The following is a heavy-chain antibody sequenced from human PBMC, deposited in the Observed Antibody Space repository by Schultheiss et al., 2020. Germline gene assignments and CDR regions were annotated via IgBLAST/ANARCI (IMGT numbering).Heavy chain of an antibody. D-gene: IGHD3-16*02. Sequence: SETLSLTCTVSGGSISSYYWSWIRQPPGKGLEWIGEINHSGSTNYNPSLKSRVTISVDTSKNQFSLKLSSVTAADTAVYYCARVYDYIWGSYRWAYYFDYWGQGTLVTVYS. J-gene: IGHJ4*02. CDR2: INHSGST. CDR1: GGSISSYY. V-gene: IGHV4-34*01. CDR3: ARVYDYIWGSYRWAYYFDY.